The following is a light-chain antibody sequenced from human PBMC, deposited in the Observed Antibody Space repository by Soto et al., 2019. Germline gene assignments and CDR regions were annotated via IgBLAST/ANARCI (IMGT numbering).Light chain of an antibody. CDR3: AAWDDSLSVL. CDR2: RNN. V-gene: IGLV1-47*01. Sequence: QSVLTQPPSASGTPGQRVTISCSGSSSNIGSNYVYWYQQLPGTAPKLLIYRNNQRPSGVPDRFSGSKSGTSASLAISGLRSDDDADYYCAAWDDSLSVLFGTGTKVTVL. CDR1: SSNIGSNY. J-gene: IGLJ1*01.